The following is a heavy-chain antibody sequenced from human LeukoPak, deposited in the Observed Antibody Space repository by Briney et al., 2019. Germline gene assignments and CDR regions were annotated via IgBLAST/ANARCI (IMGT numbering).Heavy chain of an antibody. D-gene: IGHD3-10*01. V-gene: IGHV3-30*18. J-gene: IGHJ5*02. Sequence: GRSLRLSCAASGFTFSSYGMHWVRQAPGKGLEWVAVISYDGRNKYYADSVKGRFTIPRDKSKNTLYLQMNRLRAEATAVYYCAKVLGLTGGGFDPWGQGTLVTVSS. CDR3: AKVLGLTGGGFDP. CDR1: GFTFSSYG. CDR2: ISYDGRNK.